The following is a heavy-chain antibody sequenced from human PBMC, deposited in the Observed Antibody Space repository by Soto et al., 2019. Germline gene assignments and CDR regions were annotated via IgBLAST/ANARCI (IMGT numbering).Heavy chain of an antibody. D-gene: IGHD2-15*01. CDR2: VSIGGST. CDR1: GFTFSSYA. Sequence: GGSLRLSCAASGFTFSSYAMGWVRQGPGKGLEWVAVVSIGGSTHYADSVRGRFTISRDNSKNTLSLQMNSLTAEDTAVYFCAKRRGAGGHFDCWGQGALVTVSS. V-gene: IGHV3-23*01. J-gene: IGHJ4*02. CDR3: AKRRGAGGHFDC.